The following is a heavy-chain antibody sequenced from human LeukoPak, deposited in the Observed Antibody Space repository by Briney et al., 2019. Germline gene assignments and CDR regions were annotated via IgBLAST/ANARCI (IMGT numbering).Heavy chain of an antibody. CDR1: GGSISSGDYY. Sequence: KSSETLSLTCTVSGGSISSGDYYWSWIRQPPGKGLEWIGYIYYSGSTHYNPSLKSRVTISVDTSKNQFSLKLSSVTAADTAVYYCARGAFDCSSTSCYLYYYYMDVWGKGTTVTVSS. V-gene: IGHV4-30-4*08. J-gene: IGHJ6*03. D-gene: IGHD2-2*01. CDR3: ARGAFDCSSTSCYLYYYYMDV. CDR2: IYYSGST.